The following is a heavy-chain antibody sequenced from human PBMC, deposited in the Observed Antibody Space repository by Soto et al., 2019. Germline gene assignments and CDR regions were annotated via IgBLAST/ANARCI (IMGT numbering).Heavy chain of an antibody. D-gene: IGHD3-22*01. CDR2: INNDGSHT. CDR3: AKDVPHYYGTSGFYYGFGS. CDR1: GFTFSSYW. Sequence: PGGSLRLSCAASGFTFSSYWMHWVRRSPGKGLLWVSHINNDGSHTTYADSVKGRFTISRDNAKNTLSLHMNSLTDEDTALYYWAKDVPHYYGTSGFYYGFGSWGQGTLVTVSS. J-gene: IGHJ1*01. V-gene: IGHV3-74*01.